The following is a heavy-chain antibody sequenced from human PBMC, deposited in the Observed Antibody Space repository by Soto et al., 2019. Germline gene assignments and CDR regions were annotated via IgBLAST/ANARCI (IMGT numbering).Heavy chain of an antibody. CDR3: ARESGDNSDGPDI. D-gene: IGHD1-20*01. Sequence: EVQLVESGGGLVQPGGSLRLSCAASGFTFRTYWMHWVRQAPGKGLVWVSRINSDGSSTSYADSVTGRFTISRDNAKNTLYLQMNSLRAEDTAVYYCARESGDNSDGPDIWGQGTLVTVSS. CDR2: INSDGSST. CDR1: GFTFRTYW. V-gene: IGHV3-74*01. J-gene: IGHJ3*02.